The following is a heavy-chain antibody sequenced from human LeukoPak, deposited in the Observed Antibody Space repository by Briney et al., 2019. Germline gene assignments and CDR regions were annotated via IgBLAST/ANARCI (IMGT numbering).Heavy chain of an antibody. CDR1: GASIGTSNNY. CDR2: IHYSGST. V-gene: IGHV4-39*01. J-gene: IGHJ4*02. Sequence: SETLSLTCTVSGASIGTSNNYWGWIRQPPGKGLEWIGGIHYSGSTNYNPSLKSRVTTSVDTSKNQFSLKLSSMTAADTAVYYCARHSGSSWSYFDHWGQGTLVTVSS. CDR3: ARHSGSSWSYFDH. D-gene: IGHD6-13*01.